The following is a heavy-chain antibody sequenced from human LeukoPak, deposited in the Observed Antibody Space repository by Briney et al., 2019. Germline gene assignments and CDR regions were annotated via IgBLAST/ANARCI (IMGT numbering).Heavy chain of an antibody. CDR3: AREGYSSSWGLGYYYYMDV. J-gene: IGHJ6*03. V-gene: IGHV4-38-2*02. CDR1: GYSISSSYY. CDR2: IYYSGST. Sequence: PSETLSLTCTVSGYSISSSYYWGWIRQPPGKGLEWIGSIYYSGSTYYNPSLKSRVTISVDTSKNQFSLKLSSVTAADTAVYYCAREGYSSSWGLGYYYYMDVWGKGTTVTVSS. D-gene: IGHD6-13*01.